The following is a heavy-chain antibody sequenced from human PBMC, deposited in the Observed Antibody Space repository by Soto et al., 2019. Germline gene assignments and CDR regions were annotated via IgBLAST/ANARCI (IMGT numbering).Heavy chain of an antibody. Sequence: SETLSLTCSVSGGSINSGDHYWSWIRQHPGKGLEWIGYIYHSGSTYYNPSLKSRVTISRDNSKSTLYLQMNSLRAEDTANYYCVRGSSYGSGTYYNLGFFGPWGQGTQVTVSS. CDR3: VRGSSYGSGTYYNLGFFGP. V-gene: IGHV4-30-4*08. CDR1: GGSINSGDHY. J-gene: IGHJ5*02. CDR2: IYHSGST. D-gene: IGHD3-10*01.